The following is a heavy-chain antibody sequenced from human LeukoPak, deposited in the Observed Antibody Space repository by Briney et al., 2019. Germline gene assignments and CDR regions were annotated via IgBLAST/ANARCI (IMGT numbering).Heavy chain of an antibody. D-gene: IGHD6-19*01. CDR1: GFTFNRFG. CDR3: AKDELGGSSGWYPLGF. Sequence: PGGSLRLSCAGSGFTFNRFGIHWVRQAPGKGLEWVAAISSNGRNEYYAESVKGRFTISRDDSKNTLYLQVNSLRADDTAVYFCAKDELGGSSGWYPLGFWGQGTLVTVSS. V-gene: IGHV3-30*18. CDR2: ISSNGRNE. J-gene: IGHJ4*02.